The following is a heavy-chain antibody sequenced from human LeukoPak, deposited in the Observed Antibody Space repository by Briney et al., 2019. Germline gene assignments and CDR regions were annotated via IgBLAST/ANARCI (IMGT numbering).Heavy chain of an antibody. V-gene: IGHV1-18*01. CDR1: GYTFTSYG. Sequence: ASVKVSCKASGYTFTSYGISWVRQDPGQGLEWMGWIGAYNGNTNYAQKLQGRVTMTTDTSTSTAYMELRSLRSDDTAVYYCARGYRSRDNPLFDYWGQGTLVTVSS. CDR3: ARGYRSRDNPLFDY. J-gene: IGHJ4*02. D-gene: IGHD5-12*01. CDR2: IGAYNGNT.